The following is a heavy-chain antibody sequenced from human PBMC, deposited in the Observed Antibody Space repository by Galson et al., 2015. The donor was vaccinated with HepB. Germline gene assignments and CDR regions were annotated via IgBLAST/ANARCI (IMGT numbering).Heavy chain of an antibody. J-gene: IGHJ5*02. D-gene: IGHD1-14*01. CDR3: ARERNTNYGWIDP. CDR1: GFSISSNW. V-gene: IGHV3-7*01. CDR2: IKQDGSEQ. Sequence: SLRLSCAASGFSISSNWMTWLRQAPGKGLEWVANIKQDGSEQDYMDSVKGRFTISRDNARNLLYLQMNSLRAEDTAVYYCARERNTNYGWIDPWGQGTLVTVSS.